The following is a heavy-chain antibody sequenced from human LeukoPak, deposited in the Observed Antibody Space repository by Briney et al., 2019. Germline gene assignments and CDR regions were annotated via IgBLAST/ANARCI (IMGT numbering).Heavy chain of an antibody. D-gene: IGHD2-2*01. Sequence: SETLSLTCTVSGGSISSSSYYWGWIRQPPGKGLEWIGSIYYSGSTYYNPSLKSRVTRSVDTSKNQFSLKLSSVTAADTAVYYCARHRSDIVVVPAAVDYWGQGTLVTVSS. V-gene: IGHV4-39*01. J-gene: IGHJ4*02. CDR1: GGSISSSSYY. CDR3: ARHRSDIVVVPAAVDY. CDR2: IYYSGST.